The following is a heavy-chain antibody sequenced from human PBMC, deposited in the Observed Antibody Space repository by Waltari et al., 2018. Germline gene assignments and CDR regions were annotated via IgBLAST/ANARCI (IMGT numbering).Heavy chain of an antibody. CDR2: IGTGGGT. Sequence: VQLVKSGGDLIQPGGYLRLSCAASGFPLSNYDMHWLRQATGKSLEWVSSIGTGGGTYYAASVKGRFTISRENDKSSVYLQMNSLGAGDTAVYFYARHQGGWDLWGQGTLVTVSS. CDR3: ARHQGGWDL. J-gene: IGHJ5*02. CDR1: GFPLSNYD. V-gene: IGHV3-13*01. D-gene: IGHD2-15*01.